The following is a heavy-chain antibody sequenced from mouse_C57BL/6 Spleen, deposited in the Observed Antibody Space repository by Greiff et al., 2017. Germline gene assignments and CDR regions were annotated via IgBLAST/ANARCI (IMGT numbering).Heavy chain of an antibody. CDR3: ARNVYDGYPYYFDY. V-gene: IGHV1-69*01. Sequence: VQLQQPGAELGMPGASVKLSCKASGYTFTSYWMHWVKQRPGQGLEWIGEIDPSDSYTNYNQKFKGKSTLTVDKSSSTAYMQLSSLTSEDSAVYYCARNVYDGYPYYFDYWGQGTTLTVSS. J-gene: IGHJ2*01. CDR2: IDPSDSYT. CDR1: GYTFTSYW. D-gene: IGHD2-3*01.